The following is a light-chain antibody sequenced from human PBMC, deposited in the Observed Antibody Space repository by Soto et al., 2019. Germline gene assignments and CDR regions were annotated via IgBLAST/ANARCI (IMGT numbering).Light chain of an antibody. J-gene: IGLJ1*01. Sequence: QSALTQPASVSGSHGQSITISCTGTSSDVGGYNYVSWYQQHPGKAPKLMIYEVSNRPSGVSNRFSGSKSGNTASLTISGLQAEDEVDYYCSSYTSSSTPYLFGTGTKLTVL. CDR2: EVS. V-gene: IGLV2-14*01. CDR3: SSYTSSSTPYL. CDR1: SSDVGGYNY.